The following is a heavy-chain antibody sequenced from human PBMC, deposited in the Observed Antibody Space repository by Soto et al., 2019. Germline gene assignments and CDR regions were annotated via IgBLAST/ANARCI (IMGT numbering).Heavy chain of an antibody. CDR2: IKQDGSEK. V-gene: IGHV3-7*01. Sequence: GGSLRLSCAASGFTFSSYWMSWVRQAPGKGLEWVANIKQDGSEKYYVDSVKGRFTISRDNAKNSLYLQMNSLRAEDTAVYYCARDLGYCSGGSCYSVYMDVWGKGTTVTVSS. CDR3: ARDLGYCSGGSCYSVYMDV. D-gene: IGHD2-15*01. CDR1: GFTFSSYW. J-gene: IGHJ6*03.